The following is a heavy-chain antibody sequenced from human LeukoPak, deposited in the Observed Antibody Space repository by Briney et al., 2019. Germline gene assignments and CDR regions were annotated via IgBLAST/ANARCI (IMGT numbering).Heavy chain of an antibody. CDR2: ITWNSGAT. J-gene: IGHJ4*02. V-gene: IGHV3-9*01. CDR3: AKDSSYDSSGYQTK. D-gene: IGHD3-22*01. CDR1: GFNFDDYA. Sequence: GRSLRLSCAASGFNFDDYAMHWVRQTPGKGLEWVSGITWNSGATGYADSVKGRFTISRDNAKNSLYLQMNSLRAEDTALYHCAKDSSYDSSGYQTKWGQGTLVTVSS.